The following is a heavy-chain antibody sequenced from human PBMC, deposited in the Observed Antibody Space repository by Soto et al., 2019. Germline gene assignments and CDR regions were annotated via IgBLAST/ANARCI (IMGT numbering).Heavy chain of an antibody. V-gene: IGHV1-69*06. CDR3: ARGRWYYYDSSGYYFDYFDY. CDR1: GGTFSSYA. Sequence: QVQLVQSGAEVKKPGSSVKVSCKASGGTFSSYAISWVRQAPGQGLEWMGGIIPIFGTANYAQKFQGRVTITADKSTSTAYMELSSLRSEDTAVYYCARGRWYYYDSSGYYFDYFDYWGQGTLVTVSS. D-gene: IGHD3-22*01. J-gene: IGHJ4*02. CDR2: IIPIFGTA.